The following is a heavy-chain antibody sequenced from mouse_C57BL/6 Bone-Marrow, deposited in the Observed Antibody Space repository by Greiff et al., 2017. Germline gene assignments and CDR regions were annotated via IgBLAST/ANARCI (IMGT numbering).Heavy chain of an antibody. CDR3: ARNWGSFDY. V-gene: IGHV1-55*01. D-gene: IGHD4-1*01. CDR1: GYTFTSYW. J-gene: IGHJ2*01. Sequence: QVQLQQPGAELVKPGPSVKMSCKASGYTFTSYWITWVKQRPGQGLAWIGDIYPGSGSTNYNEKFKSKATLTVDTSSSTAYMQLSSLTSEDSAVYYCARNWGSFDYWGQGTTLTVSS. CDR2: IYPGSGST.